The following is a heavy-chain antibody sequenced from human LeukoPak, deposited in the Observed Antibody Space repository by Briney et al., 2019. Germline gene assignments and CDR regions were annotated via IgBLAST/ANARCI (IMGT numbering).Heavy chain of an antibody. CDR2: IYSGGST. V-gene: IGHV3-53*01. CDR1: GFSVSSNY. Sequence: GGSLGLSCAASGFSVSSNYMSWVRQAPGKGLEWVSVIYSGGSTYYADSVKGRFTISRDNSKNTLYLQMNSLRAEDTAVYYCHIWSGDYWGQGTLVTVSS. CDR3: HIWSGDY. J-gene: IGHJ4*02. D-gene: IGHD2-21*01.